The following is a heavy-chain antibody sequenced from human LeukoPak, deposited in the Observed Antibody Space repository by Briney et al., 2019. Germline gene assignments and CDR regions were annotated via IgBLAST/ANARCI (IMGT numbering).Heavy chain of an antibody. Sequence: GGSLRLSCAASGFTFSSYEMNWVRQAPGKGLEWVSYISSSGSTIYYADSVKGRFTISRDNAKNSLYLQMNSLRAEDTAVYYCARERGAPRLGYSGYDPWFDPWGQGTLVTVSS. J-gene: IGHJ5*02. V-gene: IGHV3-48*03. D-gene: IGHD5-12*01. CDR2: ISSSGSTI. CDR1: GFTFSSYE. CDR3: ARERGAPRLGYSGYDPWFDP.